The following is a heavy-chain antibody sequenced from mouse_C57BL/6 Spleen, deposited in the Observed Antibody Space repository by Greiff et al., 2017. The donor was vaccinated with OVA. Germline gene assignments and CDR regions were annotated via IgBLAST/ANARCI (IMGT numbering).Heavy chain of an antibody. D-gene: IGHD1-1*01. V-gene: IGHV5-17*01. CDR3: ARDYGSRRSYYFDY. J-gene: IGHJ2*01. Sequence: EVKLQESGGGLVKPGGSLKLSCAASGFTFSDYGMHWVRQAPEKGLEWVAYISSGSSTIYYADTVKGRFTISRDNAKNTLFLQMTSLRSEDTAMYYCARDYGSRRSYYFDYWGQGTTLTVSS. CDR1: GFTFSDYG. CDR2: ISSGSSTI.